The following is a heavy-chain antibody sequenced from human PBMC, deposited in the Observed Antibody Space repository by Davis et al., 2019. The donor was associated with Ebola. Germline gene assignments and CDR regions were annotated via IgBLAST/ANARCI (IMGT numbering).Heavy chain of an antibody. CDR1: GYTFTHYG. CDR2: INPHNGNT. CDR3: ARAQFPTTSDH. V-gene: IGHV1-18*04. D-gene: IGHD1-1*01. Sequence: AASVKVSCKASGYTFTHYGITWVRQAPGQGLEWMGWINPHNGNTNYAQNVQGRVIMTSDTATTTAYMEVGSLRSDDTAVYYCARAQFPTTSDHWSQGTLATVSS. J-gene: IGHJ4*02.